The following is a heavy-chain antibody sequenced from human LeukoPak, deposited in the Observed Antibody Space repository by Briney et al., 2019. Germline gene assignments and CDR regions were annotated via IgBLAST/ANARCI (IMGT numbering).Heavy chain of an antibody. D-gene: IGHD2-21*02. J-gene: IGHJ3*01. Sequence: PGGSLRLSCAGSAFTFSNYGMTRVRQAPGKGLEWVSAISGRGDTTCYGESVKGRFTVSRDNSKNTLYLEMTNLRAEDAAVYFCAMDPSGDYLGAFDFWGQGTLGTVSS. CDR1: AFTFSNYG. V-gene: IGHV3-23*01. CDR3: AMDPSGDYLGAFDF. CDR2: ISGRGDTT.